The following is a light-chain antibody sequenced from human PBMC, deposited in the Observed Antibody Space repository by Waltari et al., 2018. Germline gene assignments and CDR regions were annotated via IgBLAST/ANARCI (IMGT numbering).Light chain of an antibody. CDR3: QTGGHGTWV. V-gene: IGLV4-69*01. CDR1: SGHSTNI. J-gene: IGLJ3*02. CDR2: VNSDGSH. Sequence: QLVLTQSPSASASLGASVTLSCTLDSGHSTNIIARQRQQPQKGPRYLMKVNSDGSHSKGDEIPDRFSGSSSSSGTERYLTISSVQSEDEADYYCQTGGHGTWVFGGGTKLTVL.